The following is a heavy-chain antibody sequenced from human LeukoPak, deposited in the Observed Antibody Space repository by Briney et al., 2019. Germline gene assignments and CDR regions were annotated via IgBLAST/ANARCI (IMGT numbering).Heavy chain of an antibody. CDR2: ISGRGDGT. J-gene: IGHJ4*02. Sequence: GGSLRLSRAASGFTFNTYNMNWVRQAPGKGLEWVSAISGRGDGTYYADFVKGRFTISRDNSKNTLFLQMNSLRVEDTATYYCAKGTERYREVSSFDSWGRGTLVAVSS. D-gene: IGHD3-10*01. CDR1: GFTFNTYN. V-gene: IGHV3-23*01. CDR3: AKGTERYREVSSFDS.